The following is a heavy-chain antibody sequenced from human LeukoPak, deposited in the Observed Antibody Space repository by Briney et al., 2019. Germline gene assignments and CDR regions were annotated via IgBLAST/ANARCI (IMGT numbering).Heavy chain of an antibody. J-gene: IGHJ3*02. D-gene: IGHD3-10*01. CDR3: ARPFRHSFPHYYGSGSSAADAFDI. CDR2: ISAYNGNT. Sequence: ASVKVSCKASGYTFTSYGISWVRQAPGQGLEWMGWISAYNGNTNYAQKLQGRVTMTTDTSTSTAYMELRSLRSDDTAVYYCARPFRHSFPHYYGSGSSAADAFDIWGQGTMVTVSS. V-gene: IGHV1-18*01. CDR1: GYTFTSYG.